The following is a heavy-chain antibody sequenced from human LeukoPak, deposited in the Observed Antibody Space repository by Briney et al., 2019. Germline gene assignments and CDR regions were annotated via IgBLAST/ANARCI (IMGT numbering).Heavy chain of an antibody. J-gene: IGHJ4*02. CDR1: GFTFSDYY. CDR3: ASSLRGGWSCFDY. Sequence: GGSLRLSCAASGFTFSDYYMSWIRQAPGKGLEWVSYISSSGSTIYYADSVKGRFTISRDNAKNSLYLQMNSLRAEDTAVYYCASSLRGGWSCFDYWGQGTLVTVSS. D-gene: IGHD6-19*01. V-gene: IGHV3-11*01. CDR2: ISSSGSTI.